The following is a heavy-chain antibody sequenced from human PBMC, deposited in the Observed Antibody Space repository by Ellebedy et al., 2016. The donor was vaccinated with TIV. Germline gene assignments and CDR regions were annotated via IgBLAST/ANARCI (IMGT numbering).Heavy chain of an antibody. J-gene: IGHJ3*02. V-gene: IGHV5-10-1*01. Sequence: GESLKISCKASGYTFNTYWIGWVRQMPGKGLEWMGRIDPSDSYTYYSPSFQGHVTISADKSINTAYLQWSSLKASDTAMYYCARVIFRGGTGRHAFDIWGQGTMVTVSS. CDR3: ARVIFRGGTGRHAFDI. CDR2: IDPSDSYT. D-gene: IGHD2-15*01. CDR1: GYTFNTYW.